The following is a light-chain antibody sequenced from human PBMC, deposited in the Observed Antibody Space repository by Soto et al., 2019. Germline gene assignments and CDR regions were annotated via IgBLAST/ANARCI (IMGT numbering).Light chain of an antibody. CDR3: AAWDDSLNGVV. CDR2: NNN. CDR1: SSNIGSTT. Sequence: QAVVTQPTSASGTPGQRVTIACSGSSSNIGSTTVKWYQQLPGTAPKLLIYNNNQRPSGVPDRFSGSKSGTSASLAISGLQSEDEADYYCAAWDDSLNGVVFGGGTKLTVL. V-gene: IGLV1-44*01. J-gene: IGLJ3*02.